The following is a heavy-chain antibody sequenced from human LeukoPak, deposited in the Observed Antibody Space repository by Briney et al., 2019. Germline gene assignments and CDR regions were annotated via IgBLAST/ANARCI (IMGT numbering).Heavy chain of an antibody. CDR2: ISYDGNNK. CDR1: GLTLSSYG. D-gene: IGHD5-18*01. Sequence: GGSLRLSCAASGLTLSSYGLHWVRQAPGKGLEWVAQISYDGNNKDYTDSVKGRFTISRDNSKNTLYLQMNSLRAEDTAVYYCAKGYSYGYGDLTDYWGQGTLVTVSS. CDR3: AKGYSYGYGDLTDY. J-gene: IGHJ4*02. V-gene: IGHV3-30-3*01.